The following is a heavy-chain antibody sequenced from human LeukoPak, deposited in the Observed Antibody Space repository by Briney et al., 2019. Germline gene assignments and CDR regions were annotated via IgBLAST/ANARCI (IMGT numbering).Heavy chain of an antibody. CDR3: ARESFAFDI. CDR1: GFTFSSYG. CDR2: ISYDGSNK. V-gene: IGHV3-30*03. J-gene: IGHJ3*02. D-gene: IGHD3-10*01. Sequence: PGGSLRLSCAASGFTFSSYGMHWVRQAPGKGQEWVAVISYDGSNKYYADSVKGRFTISRDNSKNTLYLQMNSLRAEDTAVYYCARESFAFDIWGQGTMVTVSS.